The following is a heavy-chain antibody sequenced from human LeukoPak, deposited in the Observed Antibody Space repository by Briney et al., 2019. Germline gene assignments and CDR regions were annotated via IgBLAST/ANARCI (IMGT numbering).Heavy chain of an antibody. V-gene: IGHV4-39*07. D-gene: IGHD3-22*01. CDR3: ARDRAEWQYYFDTSGDYYVGDSFDI. Sequence: SETLSLTCTVSGGSMISSSHYWGWIRQPRGKGLEWIGSIYYSGSIYHNPSLKSRVTISIDTSKSQFSLRLSSVTAADTAVYYCARDRAEWQYYFDTSGDYYVGDSFDIWGQGTMVTVSS. J-gene: IGHJ3*02. CDR2: IYYSGSI. CDR1: GGSMISSSHY.